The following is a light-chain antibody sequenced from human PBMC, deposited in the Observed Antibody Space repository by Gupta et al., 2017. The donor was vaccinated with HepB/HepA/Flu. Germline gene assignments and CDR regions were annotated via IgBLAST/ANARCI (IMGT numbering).Light chain of an antibody. V-gene: IGLV3-25*03. CDR2: KDS. J-gene: IGLJ1*01. CDR1: ALPKQY. CDR3: QSADSSGYV. Sequence: SYELTQPPSVSVSPGPTARITCPGDALPKQYAYWYQQKPGQAPVLVIYKDSERPAGIPERFSGYSSGTTVTLTIGGVQAEDDDDYDYQSADSSGYVFGRGTKLTVL.